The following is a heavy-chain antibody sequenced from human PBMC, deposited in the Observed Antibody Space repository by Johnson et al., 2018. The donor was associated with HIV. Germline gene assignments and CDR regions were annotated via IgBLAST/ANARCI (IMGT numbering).Heavy chain of an antibody. J-gene: IGHJ3*02. CDR1: GFTFSSYG. D-gene: IGHD1-26*01. CDR2: ISYDGSNK. CDR3: AKGWGRGTFSTDDSFDI. V-gene: IGHV3-30*18. Sequence: QMLLVESGGGVVQPGRSLRLSCAASGFTFSSYGMHWVRQAPGKGLEWVAVISYDGSNKYYADSVKGRFTISRDNSKNTLYLQMNSLRAEDTAVYYWAKGWGRGTFSTDDSFDIWGQGKMVTVSS.